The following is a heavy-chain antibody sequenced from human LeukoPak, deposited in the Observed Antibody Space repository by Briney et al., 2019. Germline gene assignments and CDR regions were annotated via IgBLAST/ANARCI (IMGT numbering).Heavy chain of an antibody. CDR3: ARGYDFWSGYQH. J-gene: IGHJ4*02. CDR2: VNPNSGGT. D-gene: IGHD3-3*01. V-gene: IGHV1-2*02. CDR1: GYTFTGYY. Sequence: ASVKVSCKASGYTFTGYYMHWVRQAPGQGLEWMGWVNPNSGGTNYVQKFQGRVTMTRDTSISTAYMELSRLRSDDTAVYYCARGYDFWSGYQHWGQGTLVTVSS.